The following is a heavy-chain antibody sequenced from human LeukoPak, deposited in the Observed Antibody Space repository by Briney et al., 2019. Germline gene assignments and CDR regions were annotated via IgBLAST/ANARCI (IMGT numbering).Heavy chain of an antibody. J-gene: IGHJ6*03. Sequence: SETLSLTCTVSGGSISSSSYYWGWIRQPPGKGLEWIGSIYYSGGTYYNPSLKSRVTISVDTSKNQFSLKLSSVTAADTAVYYCARDKYLRYFDWPAVFDYYYYYMDVWGKGTTVTVSS. CDR2: IYYSGGT. CDR1: GGSISSSSYY. D-gene: IGHD3-9*01. V-gene: IGHV4-39*07. CDR3: ARDKYLRYFDWPAVFDYYYYYMDV.